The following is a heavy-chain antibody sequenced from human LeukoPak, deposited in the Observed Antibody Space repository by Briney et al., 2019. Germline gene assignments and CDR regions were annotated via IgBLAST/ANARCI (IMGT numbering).Heavy chain of an antibody. D-gene: IGHD6-19*01. Sequence: GGSLRLSCAASGFTFSSYAMSWVRQAPGKGLEWVSAISGSGGSTYYADSVKGRFTISRDNSKNTLYLQMNSLRAEDTAVYYCAKPPPKGPRVRIAVAGKDHDAFDIWGQGTMVTVSS. CDR3: AKPPPKGPRVRIAVAGKDHDAFDI. CDR1: GFTFSSYA. V-gene: IGHV3-23*01. J-gene: IGHJ3*02. CDR2: ISGSGGST.